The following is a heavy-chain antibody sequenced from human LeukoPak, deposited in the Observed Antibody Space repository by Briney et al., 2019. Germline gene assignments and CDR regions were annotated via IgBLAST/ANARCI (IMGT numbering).Heavy chain of an antibody. CDR3: ARGLTPAGPTD. CDR1: GFTFSSYS. CDR2: ITASGTAM. Sequence: PGGSLRLSCAASGFTFSSYSMNWVRQAPGKGLEWVSHITASGTAMFYADSVKSRFTISRDNAKNSLYLQMNSLRAEDTAVYYCARGLTPAGPTDWGQGTLVTVSS. D-gene: IGHD2-15*01. V-gene: IGHV3-48*01. J-gene: IGHJ4*02.